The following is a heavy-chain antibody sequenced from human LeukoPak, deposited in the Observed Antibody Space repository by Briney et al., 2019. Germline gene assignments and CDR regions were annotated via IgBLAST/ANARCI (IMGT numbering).Heavy chain of an antibody. D-gene: IGHD3-3*01. V-gene: IGHV1-24*01. CDR2: FDPEDGET. CDR1: GYTLTELS. J-gene: IGHJ2*01. Sequence: ASATVSCKVSGYTLTELSMHWVRQAPGKGLEWMGGFDPEDGETIYAQKFQGRVTMTEDTSTDTAYMELSSLRSEDTAVYYCATEVYGPRQFLWYFDLWGRGTLVTVSS. CDR3: ATEVYGPRQFLWYFDL.